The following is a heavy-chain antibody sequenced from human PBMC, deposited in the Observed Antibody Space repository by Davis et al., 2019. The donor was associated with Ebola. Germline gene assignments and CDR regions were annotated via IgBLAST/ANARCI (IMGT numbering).Heavy chain of an antibody. D-gene: IGHD4-17*01. V-gene: IGHV3-53*04. Sequence: GESLKISCAVSGFAVSSTYMSWVRQAPGKGLEWPSVIYTGGTTYYTDSVNGRFTMSRHNPSNTVYLQMNCLRAEDTAVYYCARLEYGDYAWIDYWGQGTLVTVSS. CDR1: GFAVSSTY. CDR3: ARLEYGDYAWIDY. J-gene: IGHJ4*02. CDR2: IYTGGTT.